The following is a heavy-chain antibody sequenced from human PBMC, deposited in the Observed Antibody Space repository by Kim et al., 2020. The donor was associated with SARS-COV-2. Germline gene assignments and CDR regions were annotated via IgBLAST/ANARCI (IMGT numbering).Heavy chain of an antibody. Sequence: GGSLRLPCAASGFTFSSHAMTWVRQAPGKGLEWVSTISGSGDYINYADSVKGRFTISRDNSKNTLFLQMISLRAEDTAVYFCARRYCTDGVCYFFDYWGQGTLVTVSS. V-gene: IGHV3-23*01. CDR2: ISGSGDYI. D-gene: IGHD2-8*01. CDR3: ARRYCTDGVCYFFDY. CDR1: GFTFSSHA. J-gene: IGHJ4*02.